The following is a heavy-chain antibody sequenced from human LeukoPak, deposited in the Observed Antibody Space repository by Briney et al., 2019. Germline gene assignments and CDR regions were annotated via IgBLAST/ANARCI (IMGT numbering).Heavy chain of an antibody. CDR3: ARTLCDILTCYYYYYYYGMDV. CDR1: GYTCTSYD. Sequence: ASVKVSFKASGYTCTSYDINWMRQATGQRLEWRGWMNPNSWNKGYEQKFQDRVNLTRNSSISTAYMELSSLRSEDTAVYYCARTLCDILTCYYYYYYYGMDVWGRGTTVSVS. J-gene: IGHJ6*02. CDR2: MNPNSWNK. D-gene: IGHD3-9*01. V-gene: IGHV1-8*01.